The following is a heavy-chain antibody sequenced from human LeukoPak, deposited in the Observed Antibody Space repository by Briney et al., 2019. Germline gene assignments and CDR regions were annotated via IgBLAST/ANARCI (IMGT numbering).Heavy chain of an antibody. Sequence: SQTLSLTCVISGDNVSTNSAAWNWIRQSPSRGLEWLGRTYYRSQWYSEYAESVKGRITLIPDTSKNQFSLQLNSVTPDDAAVYYCARGEDNDFDYWGQGTLVTVSS. CDR3: ARGEDNDFDY. CDR2: TYYRSQWYS. D-gene: IGHD2-15*01. CDR1: GDNVSTNSAA. V-gene: IGHV6-1*01. J-gene: IGHJ4*02.